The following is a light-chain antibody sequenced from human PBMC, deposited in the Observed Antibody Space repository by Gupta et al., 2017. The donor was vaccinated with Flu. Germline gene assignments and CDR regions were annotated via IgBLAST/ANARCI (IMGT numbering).Light chain of an antibody. J-gene: IGLJ1*01. CDR1: ISDIDGYSY. V-gene: IGLV2-11*01. CDR3: CANAGRVYL. Sequence: ASTPSAGSISDIDGYSYLTRSHHHPGNVPEVVIYDVSRRPAGVPRGFSGSRSCNTASLTIPGPQDEDEDDYYCCANAGRVYLFGSGTKVTVL. CDR2: DVS.